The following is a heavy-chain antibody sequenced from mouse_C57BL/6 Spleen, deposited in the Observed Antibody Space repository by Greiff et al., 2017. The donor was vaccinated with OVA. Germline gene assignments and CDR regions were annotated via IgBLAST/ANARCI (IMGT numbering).Heavy chain of an antibody. V-gene: IGHV5-9-1*02. CDR3: TRDYYGSSYGAMDY. D-gene: IGHD1-1*01. Sequence: EVQRVESGAGLVKPGGSLKLSCAASGFTFSSYAMSWVRQTPEKRLEWVAYISSGGDYIYYADTVKGRFTISRDNARNTLYLQMSSLKSEDTAMYYCTRDYYGSSYGAMDYWGQGTSVTVSS. CDR2: ISSGGDYI. CDR1: GFTFSSYA. J-gene: IGHJ4*01.